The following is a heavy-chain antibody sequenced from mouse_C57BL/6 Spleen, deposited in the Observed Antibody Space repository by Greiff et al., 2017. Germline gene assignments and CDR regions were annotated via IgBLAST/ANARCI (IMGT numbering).Heavy chain of an antibody. CDR3: AGAGLLPPYAMDY. CDR2: IYPGDGDT. CDR1: GYAFSSSW. D-gene: IGHD1-1*01. V-gene: IGHV1-82*01. J-gene: IGHJ4*01. Sequence: QVQLQQSGPELVKPGASVKISCKASGYAFSSSWMNWVKQRPGKGLEWIGRIYPGDGDTNYNGKFKGKATLTADKSSSTAYMRLSSLTSEDSAVYFCAGAGLLPPYAMDYWGQGTSVTVSS.